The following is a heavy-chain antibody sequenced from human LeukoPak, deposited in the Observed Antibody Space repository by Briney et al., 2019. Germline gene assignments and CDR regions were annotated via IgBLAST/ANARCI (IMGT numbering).Heavy chain of an antibody. CDR2: IKQDGSEK. Sequence: GGSLRLSCAASGFTFSSYWMSWVRQAPGKGLEWVANIKQDGSEKYYVDSVKGRFTISRDNAKNSLYLQMNSRRAEDTAVYYCASMTTVTTSSYYFDYWGQGTLVTVSS. V-gene: IGHV3-7*01. J-gene: IGHJ4*02. CDR3: ASMTTVTTSSYYFDY. D-gene: IGHD4-11*01. CDR1: GFTFSSYW.